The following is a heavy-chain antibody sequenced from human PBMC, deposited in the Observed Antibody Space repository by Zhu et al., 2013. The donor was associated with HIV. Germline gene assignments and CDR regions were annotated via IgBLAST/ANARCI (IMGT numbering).Heavy chain of an antibody. D-gene: IGHD2-2*01. V-gene: IGHV3-21*01. CDR1: GFPFSAYS. Sequence: EVQLVESGGALVKPGGSLRLSCVASGFPFSAYSMNWVRQAPGKGPEWVSSISGGNSYIHYADAVRGRFTISRDNAKMSLFLQMNGLRVEDTAVYYCSTYQGYWGQGTPVTVSS. J-gene: IGHJ4*02. CDR2: ISGGNSYI. CDR3: STYQGY.